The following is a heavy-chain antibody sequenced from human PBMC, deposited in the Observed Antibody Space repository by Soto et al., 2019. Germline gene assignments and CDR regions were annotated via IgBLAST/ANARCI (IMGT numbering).Heavy chain of an antibody. J-gene: IGHJ4*02. D-gene: IGHD2-2*01. CDR2: ISGSGGGA. V-gene: IGHV3-23*01. CDR1: GFTFSNYA. CDR3: AKEGATSWYFFDY. Sequence: GGSLRLSCASSGFTFSNYAMNWVRQPPGKGLEWVSTISGSGGGAYYADTVKGRFTISRDNSKNTLYLQMNSLRGEDTAVYYCAKEGATSWYFFDYWGQGTLVTVSS.